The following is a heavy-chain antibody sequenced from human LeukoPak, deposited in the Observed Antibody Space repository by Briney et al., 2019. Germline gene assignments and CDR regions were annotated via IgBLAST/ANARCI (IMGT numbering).Heavy chain of an antibody. CDR1: GFTFRIYA. J-gene: IGHJ6*03. V-gene: IGHV3-23*01. CDR2: IRGSGGST. CDR3: AKATLFRRIAPYMDV. Sequence: GGSLRLSCVASGFTFRIYAMSWVRQPPGKGLEWVSGIRGSGGSTYYADSVKGRFTISRDNSKNTLYLQMNSLRAEDTAVYYCAKATLFRRIAPYMDVWGKGTTVTVSS. D-gene: IGHD6-13*01.